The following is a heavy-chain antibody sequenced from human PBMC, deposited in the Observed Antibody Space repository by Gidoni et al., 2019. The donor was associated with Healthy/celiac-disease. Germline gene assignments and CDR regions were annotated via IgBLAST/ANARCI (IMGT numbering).Heavy chain of an antibody. V-gene: IGHV1-69*01. D-gene: IGHD3-22*01. Sequence: QVQLVQYGAEVKKPGSSVKVSGKASGGTFSSDGISWVRQAPGQGLEWMGGIIPIFGAANYAQKFQGRVTITADESTSTAYMELSSLRSEDTAVYYCARGYYYDSSGYPIGWFDPWGQGTLVTVSS. CDR2: IIPIFGAA. J-gene: IGHJ5*02. CDR1: GGTFSSDG. CDR3: ARGYYYDSSGYPIGWFDP.